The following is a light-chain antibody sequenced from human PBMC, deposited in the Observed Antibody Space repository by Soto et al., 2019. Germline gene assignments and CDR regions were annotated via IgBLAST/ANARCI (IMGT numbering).Light chain of an antibody. Sequence: EIVLTQSPGTLSLSPGESATLSCRASQSVSSSYLAWYQQKPGQAPRLLIYGASSRATGIPDRFSGSGSGTDFTLIISRLEPEDFAVYYCQQYGSSLFGQGTRLEIK. V-gene: IGKV3-20*01. J-gene: IGKJ5*01. CDR2: GAS. CDR3: QQYGSSL. CDR1: QSVSSSY.